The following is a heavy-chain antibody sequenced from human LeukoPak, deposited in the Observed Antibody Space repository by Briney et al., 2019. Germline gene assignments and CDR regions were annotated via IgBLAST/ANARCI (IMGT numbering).Heavy chain of an antibody. CDR3: ASRVSFSFDY. D-gene: IGHD6-6*01. V-gene: IGHV1-46*01. J-gene: IGHJ4*02. CDR1: GYTFTSYG. Sequence: GASVKVSCKPSGYTFTSYGISWVRQAPGQGLEWMGIINPSGGTTTYAQKFQGRVTMTSDTSTSTVSMELSSLRSEDTAVYYCASRVSFSFDYWGQGTLVTVSS. CDR2: INPSGGTT.